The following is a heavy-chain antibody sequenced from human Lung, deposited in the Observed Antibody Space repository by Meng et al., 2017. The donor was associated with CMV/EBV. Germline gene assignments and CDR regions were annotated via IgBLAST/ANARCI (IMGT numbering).Heavy chain of an antibody. CDR3: ARERFDYGDYGLDY. CDR1: GFIFSRYW. D-gene: IGHD4-17*01. V-gene: IGHV3-74*01. Sequence: SCAASGFIFSRYWMHWARQAPGKGLVWVSRINNDESRKTYADSVKGRFTISRDSAKNTLYLQMNSLRAEDTAVYYCARERFDYGDYGLDYWGQGTLVTVSS. CDR2: INNDESRK. J-gene: IGHJ4*02.